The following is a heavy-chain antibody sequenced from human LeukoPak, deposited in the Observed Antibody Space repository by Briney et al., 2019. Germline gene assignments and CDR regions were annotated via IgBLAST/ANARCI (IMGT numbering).Heavy chain of an antibody. CDR1: GYTFTSYD. V-gene: IGHV1-8*03. J-gene: IGHJ6*04. Sequence: ASVKVSCKASGYTFTSYDINWVRQATGQGLEWMGWMNPNSGNTGYAQKFQGRVTITRNTSISTAYMELSSLRSEDTAVCYCARVGDYYDSSGYYRPQTGMDVWGKGITVTVSS. CDR2: MNPNSGNT. D-gene: IGHD3-22*01. CDR3: ARVGDYYDSSGYYRPQTGMDV.